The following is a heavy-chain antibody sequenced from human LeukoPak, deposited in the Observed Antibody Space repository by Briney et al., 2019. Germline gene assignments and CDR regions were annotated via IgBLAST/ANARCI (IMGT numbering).Heavy chain of an antibody. CDR1: GFTFSSYA. D-gene: IGHD3-10*01. V-gene: IGHV3-23*01. J-gene: IGHJ4*02. Sequence: PGGSLRLSCAASGFTFSSYAMSWVRQAPGKGLEWVSAISGSGGSTYYADSVKGRFTISRDNSKNTLYLQMSSLRAEDTAVYYCAKDRADHYGSGSGPISDYWGQGTLVTVSS. CDR3: AKDRADHYGSGSGPISDY. CDR2: ISGSGGST.